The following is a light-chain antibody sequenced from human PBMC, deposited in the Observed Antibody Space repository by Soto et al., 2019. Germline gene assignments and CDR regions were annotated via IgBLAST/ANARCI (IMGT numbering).Light chain of an antibody. CDR2: DVS. CDR1: SSDVGGYNY. CDR3: SSYTSSSTLVV. V-gene: IGLV2-14*01. J-gene: IGLJ2*01. Sequence: QSVLTQPASVSGSPGQSITISCTGTSSDVGGYNYVSWYQQHPGKAPKLMIYDVSNRPSGVSTRFSGSKSGNTASLTISGLQAEDEADYYCSSYTSSSTLVVFGGGIKLTVL.